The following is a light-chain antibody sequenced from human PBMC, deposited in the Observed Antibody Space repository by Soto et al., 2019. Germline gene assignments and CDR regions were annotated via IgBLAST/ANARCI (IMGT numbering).Light chain of an antibody. Sequence: DIVMTQSPLSLPVTPGEPASISCRSSQSLLHSNGYNYLDWYLQKPGQSPQLLIYLGSNRASGVPDRFSRSGSGTDFTLNISRVEPEDAGVYYCMQSLQTPRFGQGTKVEIK. J-gene: IGKJ1*01. CDR1: QSLLHSNGYNY. V-gene: IGKV2-28*01. CDR3: MQSLQTPR. CDR2: LGS.